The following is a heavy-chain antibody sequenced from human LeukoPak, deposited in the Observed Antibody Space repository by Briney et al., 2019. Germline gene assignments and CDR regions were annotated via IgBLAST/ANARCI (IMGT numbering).Heavy chain of an antibody. CDR1: GDSFNDYY. V-gene: IGHV4-34*01. D-gene: IGHD3-16*02. Sequence: SETLSLTCTLYGDSFNDYYWSWIRQPPGKGLEWIGEINHSGGTNYNPSLLSRLTISIDTSKHQFSLQVTSVTAADTGVYFCARVSDIMISFGGVISYFDNWGQGALVTVSS. CDR3: ARVSDIMISFGGVISYFDN. CDR2: INHSGGT. J-gene: IGHJ4*02.